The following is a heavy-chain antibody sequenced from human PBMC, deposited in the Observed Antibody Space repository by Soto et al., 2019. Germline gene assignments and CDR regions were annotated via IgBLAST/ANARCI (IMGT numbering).Heavy chain of an antibody. D-gene: IGHD2-15*01. V-gene: IGHV3-33*01. CDR3: ARDRKEGVTYCSGGSCYPDY. CDR1: GFTFSSYG. J-gene: IGHJ4*02. CDR2: IWYDGSNK. Sequence: GGSLRLSCAASGFTFSSYGMHWVRQAPGKGLEWVAVIWYDGSNKYYADSVKGRFTISRDNSKNTLYLQMNSLRAEDTAVYYCARDRKEGVTYCSGGSCYPDYWGQGTLVTVSS.